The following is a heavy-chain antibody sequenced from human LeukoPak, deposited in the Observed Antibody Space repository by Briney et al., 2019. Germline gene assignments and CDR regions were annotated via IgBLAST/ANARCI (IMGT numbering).Heavy chain of an antibody. CDR2: IYSGGTT. J-gene: IGHJ2*01. CDR1: GFNMSNYY. Sequence: GGSLRLSCAACGFNMSNYYMSWVRQAPGKGLEWVSIIYSGGTTHYAASVKGRFNISRDTSENTLYLQMNSLRDEDTAVYFCVRDQAYYGSGSYSWYFDIWGRGTPVTVSS. CDR3: VRDQAYYGSGSYSWYFDI. D-gene: IGHD3-10*01. V-gene: IGHV3-66*01.